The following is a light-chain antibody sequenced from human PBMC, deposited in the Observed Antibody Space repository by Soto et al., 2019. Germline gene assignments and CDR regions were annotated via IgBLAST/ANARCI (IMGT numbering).Light chain of an antibody. J-gene: IGKJ1*01. V-gene: IGKV3-11*01. Sequence: EIVLTQSPVTLSLSPGERATLSCRASQSIGTYLAWYQQKPDQAPRLLIYHASNRATGIPARFSGSGSGTDFTLTISSLEPEDFAFYYCQQRSDWTRTFGQGTKVEVK. CDR2: HAS. CDR1: QSIGTY. CDR3: QQRSDWTRT.